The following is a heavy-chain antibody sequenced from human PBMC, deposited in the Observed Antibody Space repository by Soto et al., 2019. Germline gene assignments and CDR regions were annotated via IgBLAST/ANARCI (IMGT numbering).Heavy chain of an antibody. CDR2: IHYSGTT. CDR1: GGSIINSGYY. J-gene: IGHJ5*02. D-gene: IGHD1-20*01. CDR3: TRRYNWNDNYFHP. V-gene: IGHV4-39*01. Sequence: SETLSLTCTFSGGSIINSGYYWAWIRQSPGKGLEYIGSIHYSGTTYFNPSLKSRATISVDTSKNQFSLRLTSVTAADTAIYYCTRRYNWNDNYFHPWGPGALVTVSS.